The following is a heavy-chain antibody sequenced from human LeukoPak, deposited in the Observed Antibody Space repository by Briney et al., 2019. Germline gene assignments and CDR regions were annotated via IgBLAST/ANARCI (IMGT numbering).Heavy chain of an antibody. CDR3: ARGVSTLYY. V-gene: IGHV3-48*01. CDR1: GFTFSSYS. CDR2: ISSSGSTK. Sequence: PGESLRLSCAASGFTFSSYSMNWVRQTPGKGLECISYISSSGSTKYYAESVRGRFTISRDNVKNSLLLEMNSLRAEDTALYYCARGVSTLYYWGQGTLVTVSS. D-gene: IGHD3-16*02. J-gene: IGHJ4*02.